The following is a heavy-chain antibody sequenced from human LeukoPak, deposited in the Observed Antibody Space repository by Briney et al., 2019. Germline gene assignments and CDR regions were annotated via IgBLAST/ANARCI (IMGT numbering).Heavy chain of an antibody. V-gene: IGHV1-69*06. Sequence: GASVKVSCKASGGTFSSYAISWVRQAPGQGLEWMGGIIPIFGTANYAQKFQGRVTITADKSTITAYMELSSLRSEDTAVYYCARDPVGLWFGEFDYWGQGTLVTVSS. J-gene: IGHJ4*02. CDR1: GGTFSSYA. CDR3: ARDPVGLWFGEFDY. CDR2: IIPIFGTA. D-gene: IGHD3-10*01.